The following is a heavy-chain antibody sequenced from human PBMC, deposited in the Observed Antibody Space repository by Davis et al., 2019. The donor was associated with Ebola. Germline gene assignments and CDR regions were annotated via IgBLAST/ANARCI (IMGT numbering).Heavy chain of an antibody. CDR2: IYYSGST. V-gene: IGHV4-31*03. D-gene: IGHD3-22*01. CDR1: GGSISSGGYY. Sequence: LRLSCTVSGGSISSGGYYWSWIRQHPGKGLEWIGYIYYSGSTYYNPSLKSRVTISVDTSKNQFSLKLSSVTAADTAVYYCARKYYYDSSGYLGFYFDYWGQGTLVTVSS. J-gene: IGHJ4*02. CDR3: ARKYYYDSSGYLGFYFDY.